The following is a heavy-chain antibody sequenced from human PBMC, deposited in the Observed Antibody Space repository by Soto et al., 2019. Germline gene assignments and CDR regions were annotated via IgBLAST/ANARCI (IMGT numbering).Heavy chain of an antibody. Sequence: GASVKVSCKASGGTFSSYAISWVRQAPGQGLEWMGGIIPIFGTANYAQKFQGRVTITADESTSTAYMELSSLRSEDTAVYYCAREKYYYGSGSPSPGYYYGMDVWGQGTTVTVSS. CDR1: GGTFSSYA. V-gene: IGHV1-69*13. CDR3: AREKYYYGSGSPSPGYYYGMDV. CDR2: IIPIFGTA. D-gene: IGHD3-10*01. J-gene: IGHJ6*02.